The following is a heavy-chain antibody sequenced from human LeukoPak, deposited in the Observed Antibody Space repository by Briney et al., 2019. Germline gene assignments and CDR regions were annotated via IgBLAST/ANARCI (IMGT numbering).Heavy chain of an antibody. J-gene: IGHJ6*03. D-gene: IGHD3-22*01. V-gene: IGHV3-30*04. CDR3: ARDGSIDYYDSSGYRRYYYYYMDV. CDR2: ISYDGSNK. Sequence: GGSLRLSCAASGFTFSSYAMHWVRQAPGKGLEWVAVISYDGSNKYYADSVKGRFTISRDNSKNTLYLQMNSLRAEDTAVYYCARDGSIDYYDSSGYRRYYYYYMDVWGKGTTVTVSS. CDR1: GFTFSSYA.